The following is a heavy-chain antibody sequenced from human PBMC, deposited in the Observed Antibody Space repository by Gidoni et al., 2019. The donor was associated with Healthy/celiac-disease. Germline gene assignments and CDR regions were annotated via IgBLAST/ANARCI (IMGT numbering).Heavy chain of an antibody. CDR3: AKDLRFGEIIYYYGMDV. CDR2: ISYDGSNK. D-gene: IGHD3-10*01. CDR1: GFPFFSYG. V-gene: IGHV3-30*18. J-gene: IGHJ6*02. Sequence: QVQLVESGGGVVQPGRSLRPSCAAPGFPFFSYGMHGVRQAPGKGLEWVAVISYDGSNKYYADSVKGRFTISRDNSKNTLYLQMNSLRAEDTAVYYCAKDLRFGEIIYYYGMDVWGQGTTVTVSS.